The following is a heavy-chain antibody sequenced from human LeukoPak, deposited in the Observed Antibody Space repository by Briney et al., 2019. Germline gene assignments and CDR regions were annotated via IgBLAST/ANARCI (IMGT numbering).Heavy chain of an antibody. D-gene: IGHD6-19*01. CDR2: ISAYNGNT. CDR3: ARDLQSGSSGWYLTYYFDY. J-gene: IGHJ4*02. CDR1: GYSFTSYG. Sequence: ASVKVSCKASGYSFTSYGISWVRQAPGQGLEWMGWISAYNGNTNYAQKLQGRVTMTTDTSTSTAYMELRSLRSDDTAVYYCARDLQSGSSGWYLTYYFDYWGQGTLVTVSS. V-gene: IGHV1-18*01.